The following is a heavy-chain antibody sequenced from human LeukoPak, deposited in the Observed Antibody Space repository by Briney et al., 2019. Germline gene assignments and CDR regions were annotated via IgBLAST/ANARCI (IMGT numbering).Heavy chain of an antibody. CDR1: GFNFNNFA. J-gene: IGHJ4*02. Sequence: PGGSLRLSCAASGFNFNNFAMSWVRQAPGKGLEWLSAMTGPADTTYYADSVKGRFTISRDNSKNTLYLQMNSLRAEDTAVYYCAKAGKAATITVYFDYWGQGTLVTVSS. V-gene: IGHV3-23*01. CDR3: AKAGKAATITVYFDY. CDR2: MTGPADTT. D-gene: IGHD5-12*01.